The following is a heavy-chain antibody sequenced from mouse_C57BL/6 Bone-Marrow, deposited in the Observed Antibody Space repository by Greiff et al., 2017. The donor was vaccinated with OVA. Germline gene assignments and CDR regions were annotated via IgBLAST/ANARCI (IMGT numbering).Heavy chain of an antibody. V-gene: IGHV3-6*01. CDR1: GYSITSGYY. Sequence: ESGPGLVKPSQSLSLTCSVTGYSITSGYYWNWIRQFPGNKLEWMGYISYDGSNNYNPSLKNRISITRDTSKNQFFLKLNSVTTEDTATYYCARYDKGSMDYWGQGTSVTVSS. J-gene: IGHJ4*01. D-gene: IGHD2-12*01. CDR3: ARYDKGSMDY. CDR2: ISYDGSN.